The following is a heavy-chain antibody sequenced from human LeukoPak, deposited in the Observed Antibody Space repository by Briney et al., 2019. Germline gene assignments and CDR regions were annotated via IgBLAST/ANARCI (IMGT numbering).Heavy chain of an antibody. CDR1: GYTFTSYG. J-gene: IGHJ4*02. D-gene: IGHD1-26*01. CDR2: ISAYNGNT. CDR3: ARVQIVGATIHY. V-gene: IGHV1-18*01. Sequence: ASVKVSCKASGYTFTSYGISGVRQAPGQGREWMGWISAYNGNTNYAQKLQGRVTMTTDTSTSTDYMELRSLRSDDTAVYYCARVQIVGATIHYWGQGTLVTVSS.